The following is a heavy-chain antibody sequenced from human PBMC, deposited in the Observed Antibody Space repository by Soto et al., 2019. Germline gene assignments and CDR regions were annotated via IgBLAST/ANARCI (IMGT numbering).Heavy chain of an antibody. D-gene: IGHD2-21*02. Sequence: VQLVESGGGLVSPGGSLTLSCVGSGFRFSDHSMHWVRRAPGTGLQWLSYISSSGDRLHYADSVRGRFTVSRDNAKNSLFLRMNSLRDDDTAMYYCARLPKGSLVTAWGQGTLVTVSS. CDR2: ISSSGDRL. CDR1: GFRFSDHS. CDR3: ARLPKGSLVTA. V-gene: IGHV3-48*02. J-gene: IGHJ4*02.